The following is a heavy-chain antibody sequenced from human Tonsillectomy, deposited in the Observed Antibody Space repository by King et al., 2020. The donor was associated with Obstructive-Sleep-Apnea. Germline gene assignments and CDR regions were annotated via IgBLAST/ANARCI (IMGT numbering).Heavy chain of an antibody. V-gene: IGHV3-23*04. Sequence: EVQLVESGGGLVQPGGSLRLSCAASGITFSSYGMSWVRQAPGKGLEWVSGISGSGGPQYYADSGQGRFTISRDNSRNTLYLQMNSLRVEDTAVYYCAKERSWNEDFDYWGQGTLVTGSS. CDR3: AKERSWNEDFDY. CDR1: GITFSSYG. CDR2: ISGSGGPQ. D-gene: IGHD1-1*01. J-gene: IGHJ4*02.